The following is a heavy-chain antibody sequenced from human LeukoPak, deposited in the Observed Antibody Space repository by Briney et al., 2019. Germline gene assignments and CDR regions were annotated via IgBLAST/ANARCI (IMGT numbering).Heavy chain of an antibody. CDR1: GGSISSYY. D-gene: IGHD2-15*01. CDR2: IYYSGST. CDR3: AAALKAFYYYMDV. J-gene: IGHJ6*03. V-gene: IGHV4-59*01. Sequence: SSETLSLTCTVSGGSISSYYWSWIRQPPGKGLEWIGYIYYSGSTNYNPSLKSRVTISVDTSKNQFSLKLSSVTAADTAVYYCAAALKAFYYYMDVWGKGTTVTVSS.